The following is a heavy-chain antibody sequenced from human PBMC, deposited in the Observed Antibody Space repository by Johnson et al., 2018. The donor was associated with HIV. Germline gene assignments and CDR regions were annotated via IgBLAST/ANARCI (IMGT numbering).Heavy chain of an antibody. CDR3: TTVAAFGAFDI. J-gene: IGHJ3*02. CDR1: GFTFSNAW. D-gene: IGHD3-16*01. Sequence: VQLVESGGGVVQPGGSLRLSCAASGFTFSNAWMSWVRQAPGKGLEWVGRITSNTDGGTTDYAAPVKGRITISRDDSTNTVYMQMNSLKTEDTAIYYCTTVAAFGAFDIWGQGTMVTVSS. CDR2: ITSNTDGGTT. V-gene: IGHV3-15*01.